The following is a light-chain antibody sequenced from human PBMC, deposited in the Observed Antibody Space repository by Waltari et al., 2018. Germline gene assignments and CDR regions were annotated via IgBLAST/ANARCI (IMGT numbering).Light chain of an antibody. Sequence: DIQMTQSPSSLSASVGDKVTITCRASQGISRWLAWYQQKPGKAPNLLIYAASSLQSGIPSRFSGSGSGTDYTLIISSLQPEDFATYYCQQGYSIPYSFGQGTKVDIK. CDR3: QQGYSIPYS. CDR2: AAS. CDR1: QGISRW. V-gene: IGKV1-12*01. J-gene: IGKJ2*03.